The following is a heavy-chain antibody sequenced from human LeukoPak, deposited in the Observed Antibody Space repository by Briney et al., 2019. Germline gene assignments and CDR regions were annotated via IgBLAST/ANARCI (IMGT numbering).Heavy chain of an antibody. J-gene: IGHJ3*01. D-gene: IGHD3-22*01. V-gene: IGHV3-30*03. CDR2: LLYNGSDK. Sequence: PGGSLRLSCVASKFTFSHFDMHWVRHAPRQGLQCLSYLLYNGSDKKYADSVEGRFTISRDNSKNTLFLQMSSLRVEDTAVYYCARELSRFTTIGNRLDGLDLWGQGTMVTVTS. CDR1: KFTFSHFD. CDR3: ARELSRFTTIGNRLDGLDL.